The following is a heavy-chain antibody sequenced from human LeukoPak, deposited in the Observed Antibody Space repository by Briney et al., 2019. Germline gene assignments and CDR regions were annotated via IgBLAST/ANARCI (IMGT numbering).Heavy chain of an antibody. CDR3: VNSRMTTVTAFDY. V-gene: IGHV3-64D*08. Sequence: PGGSLRLSCSASGFTFSTYAMHWVRQAPGKGLEYVSAISSNGGSTYYADSVKGRFTISRDNSKNTLYLQMSSLRLEDTAVYYCVNSRMTTVTAFDYWGQGTLVTVSS. J-gene: IGHJ4*02. D-gene: IGHD4-17*01. CDR2: ISSNGGST. CDR1: GFTFSTYA.